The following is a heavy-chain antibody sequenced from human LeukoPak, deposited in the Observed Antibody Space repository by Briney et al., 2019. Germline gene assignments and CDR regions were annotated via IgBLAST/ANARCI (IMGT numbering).Heavy chain of an antibody. CDR3: EVRGVVDY. CDR1: GGSISSSSYY. Sequence: SETLSFTCTVSGGSISSSSYYWGWIRQPPGKGLAWIGSIYYSGSTYYNPSLKSRVTISVDTSKNQFSLKLSSVTAADTAVYHCEVRGVVDYWGQGTLVTVSS. J-gene: IGHJ4*02. V-gene: IGHV4-39*01. D-gene: IGHD3-10*01. CDR2: IYYSGST.